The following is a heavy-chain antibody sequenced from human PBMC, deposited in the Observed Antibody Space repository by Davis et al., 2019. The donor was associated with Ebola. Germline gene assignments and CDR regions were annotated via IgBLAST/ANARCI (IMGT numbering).Heavy chain of an antibody. CDR1: GGSIRSSSYY. D-gene: IGHD3-16*01. V-gene: IGHV4-39*01. CDR2: IYYSGST. J-gene: IGHJ4*02. Sequence: PGGSLSLTCTVSGGSIRSSSYYWGWIRQPPGKGLEWIGSIYYSGSTYYNPSLKSRVTISVDTSKNQFSLKLSSVTAADTAVYYCARHNGILGDPGYYFDYWGQGTLVTVSS. CDR3: ARHNGILGDPGYYFDY.